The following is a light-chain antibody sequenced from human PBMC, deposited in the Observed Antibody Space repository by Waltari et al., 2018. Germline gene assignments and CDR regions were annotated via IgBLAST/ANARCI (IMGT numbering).Light chain of an antibody. J-gene: IGLJ1*01. CDR2: DVS. Sequence: QSALTQPRSVSGSPGQSVTISCTGTSSDVGGYKYFSWYQHHPGKAPKLMIYDVSKRPSGVPDRFSGSKSGNTASLTISGLQAEDEADYYCCSYAGSFYVFGTGTKVTVL. CDR3: CSYAGSFYV. V-gene: IGLV2-11*01. CDR1: SSDVGGYKY.